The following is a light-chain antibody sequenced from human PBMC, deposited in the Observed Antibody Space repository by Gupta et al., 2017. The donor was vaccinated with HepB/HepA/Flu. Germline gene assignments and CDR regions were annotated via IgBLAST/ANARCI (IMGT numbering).Light chain of an antibody. CDR2: DVN. V-gene: IGLV2-11*01. J-gene: IGLJ2*01. CDR1: SSDVGSYNY. Sequence: QPVLTPPRSVFGSPGQPVSFSFSGTSSDVGSYNYVSWYQHRPGKDPKLMIYDVNKWPSGVPGRFSGSKSGNTASLTISGLQAEDETVYYCCSYTGSKIFVVFGEGTKLTVL. CDR3: CSYTGSKIFVV.